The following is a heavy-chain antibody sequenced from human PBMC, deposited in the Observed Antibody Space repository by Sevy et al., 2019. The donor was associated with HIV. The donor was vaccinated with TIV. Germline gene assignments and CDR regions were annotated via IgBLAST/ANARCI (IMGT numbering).Heavy chain of an antibody. Sequence: GGSLRLSCAASGFTFSISDMTWVRQAPGKGLEWVSVISGSGNSAYYVDSVKGRFTISRDNSKNTLSLQMNSLRAKDTAVYYCAKGGRSYGDSYFDHWGQGTPVTVSS. CDR3: AKGGRSYGDSYFDH. CDR1: GFTFSISD. CDR2: ISGSGNSA. D-gene: IGHD5-18*01. J-gene: IGHJ4*02. V-gene: IGHV3-23*01.